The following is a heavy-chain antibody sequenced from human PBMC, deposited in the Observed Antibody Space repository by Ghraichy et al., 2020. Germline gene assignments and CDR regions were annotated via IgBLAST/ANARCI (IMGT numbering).Heavy chain of an antibody. V-gene: IGHV4-59*01. J-gene: IGHJ3*01. D-gene: IGHD5/OR15-5a*01. Sequence: GSLRLSCTVSGGSISGYFWSWIRQPPGKEVEWIGYIHYRGSTNYNPSLKSRVTISLDTAKNQFSLKVKSVTAADTAKYYCAREEVSTKGGAFDVWGQGSVVTVS. CDR2: IHYRGST. CDR1: GGSISGYF. CDR3: AREEVSTKGGAFDV.